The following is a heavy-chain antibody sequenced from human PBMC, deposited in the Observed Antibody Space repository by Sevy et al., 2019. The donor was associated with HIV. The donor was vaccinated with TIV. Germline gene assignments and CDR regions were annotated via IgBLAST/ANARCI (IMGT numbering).Heavy chain of an antibody. D-gene: IGHD2-2*01. CDR3: ARNIVVVPFGGFGELYGMDV. V-gene: IGHV4-34*01. Sequence: SETLSLTCAVYGGSFSGYYWSWIRQPPGKGLEWIGEINHSGSTNYNPSLKSRVTISVDTSKNQFSLKLSSVTAADTAVYYCARNIVVVPFGGFGELYGMDVWGQGTTVTVSS. J-gene: IGHJ6*02. CDR1: GGSFSGYY. CDR2: INHSGST.